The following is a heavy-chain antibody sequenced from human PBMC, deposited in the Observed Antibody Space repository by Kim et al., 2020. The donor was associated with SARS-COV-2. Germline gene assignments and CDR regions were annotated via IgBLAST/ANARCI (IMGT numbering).Heavy chain of an antibody. D-gene: IGHD2-15*01. CDR1: GYTFTSYY. J-gene: IGHJ3*02. Sequence: ASVKVSCKASGYTFTSYYMHWVRQAPGQGLEWMGIINPSGGSTSYAQKFQGRVTMTRDTSTSTVYMELSSLRSEDTAVYYCARDRLGYCSGGSCSGGAFDIWGQGTMVTVSS. CDR3: ARDRLGYCSGGSCSGGAFDI. V-gene: IGHV1-46*01. CDR2: INPSGGST.